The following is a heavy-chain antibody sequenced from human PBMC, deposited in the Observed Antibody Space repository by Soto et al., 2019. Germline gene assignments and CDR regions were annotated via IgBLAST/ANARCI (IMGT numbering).Heavy chain of an antibody. CDR2: ISYDGSNK. D-gene: IGHD3-16*02. V-gene: IGHV3-30-3*01. J-gene: IGHJ4*02. CDR1: GFTFSSYA. CDR3: AREAYDYVWGSYLL. Sequence: QVQLVESGGGVVQPGRSLRLSCAASGFTFSSYAMHWVRQAPGKGPEWVAVISYDGSNKYYADSVKGRFTISRDNSKNTLYLQMNSLRAEDTAVYYCAREAYDYVWGSYLLWGQGTLVTVSS.